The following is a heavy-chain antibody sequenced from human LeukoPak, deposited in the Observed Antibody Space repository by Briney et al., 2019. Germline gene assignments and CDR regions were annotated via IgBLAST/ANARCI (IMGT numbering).Heavy chain of an antibody. CDR2: IYYSGST. D-gene: IGHD6-6*01. CDR3: ARTIAARPPLDWFDP. CDR1: GGSISSYY. Sequence: SETLSLTYTVSGGSISSYYWSWIRQPPGKGLEWIGYIYYSGSTNYNPSLKSRVTISVDTSKNQFSLKLSSVTAADTAVYYCARTIAARPPLDWFDPWGQGTLVTVSS. V-gene: IGHV4-59*01. J-gene: IGHJ5*02.